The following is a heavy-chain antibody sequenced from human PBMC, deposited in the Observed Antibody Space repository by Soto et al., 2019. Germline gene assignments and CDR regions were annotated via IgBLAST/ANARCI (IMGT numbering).Heavy chain of an antibody. Sequence: QVQLVQSGAEVKKPGSSVKVSCKASGGTFSSYAISWVRQAPGQGLEWMGGIIPIFGTANYAQKFQGRVTITADESTSTAYMELSSLRSEDTAVYYCARRDEIAVAGTYGMDVWGQGTTVTVSS. CDR1: GGTFSSYA. V-gene: IGHV1-69*01. CDR3: ARRDEIAVAGTYGMDV. D-gene: IGHD6-19*01. J-gene: IGHJ6*02. CDR2: IIPIFGTA.